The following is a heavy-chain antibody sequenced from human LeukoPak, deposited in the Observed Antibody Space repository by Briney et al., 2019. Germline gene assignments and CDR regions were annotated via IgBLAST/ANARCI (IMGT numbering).Heavy chain of an antibody. CDR2: INRDGSEK. D-gene: IGHD3-3*01. CDR1: GFTLSSRW. CDR3: ATYDSWSGYNIAY. J-gene: IGHJ4*02. V-gene: IGHV3-7*03. Sequence: GGSLRLSCVVSGFTLSSRWMMWARQAPGKGLEWMTNINRDGSEKNYVDSVKGRFTITRDNAENSLYLQMNSLKVEDTAICYCATYDSWSGYNIAYWGQGTLVTVSS.